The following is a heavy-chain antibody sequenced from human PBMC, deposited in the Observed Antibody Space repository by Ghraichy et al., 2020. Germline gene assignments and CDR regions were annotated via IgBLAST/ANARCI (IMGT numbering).Heavy chain of an antibody. CDR3: ARGDGSGSYYNVWFDY. CDR2: IYHSGST. Sequence: SETLSLTCAVSGGSISSGGYSWSWIRQPTGKGLEWIGYIYHSGSTYYNPSLKSRVTISVDRSKNQFSLKLSSVTAADTAVYYCARGDGSGSYYNVWFDYWGQGTLVTVSS. V-gene: IGHV4-30-2*01. CDR1: GGSISSGGYS. D-gene: IGHD3-10*01. J-gene: IGHJ4*02.